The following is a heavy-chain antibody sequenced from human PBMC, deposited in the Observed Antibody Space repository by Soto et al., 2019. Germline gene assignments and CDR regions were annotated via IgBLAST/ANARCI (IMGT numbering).Heavy chain of an antibody. V-gene: IGHV1-18*01. J-gene: IGHJ4*02. CDR1: GYTFTSYG. Sequence: ASVKVSCKASGYTFTSYGISWVRQAPGQGLEWMGWISAYNGNTNYAQKLQGRVTMTTDTSTSTAYMELRSLRSDDTAVYYCARDDGTPYSSSPFDYWGQGTLVTVSS. CDR3: ARDDGTPYSSSPFDY. CDR2: ISAYNGNT. D-gene: IGHD6-6*01.